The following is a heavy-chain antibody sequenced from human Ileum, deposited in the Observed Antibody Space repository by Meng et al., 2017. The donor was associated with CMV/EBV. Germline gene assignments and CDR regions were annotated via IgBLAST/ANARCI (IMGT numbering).Heavy chain of an antibody. CDR2: ITTYNGNT. CDR1: GYTFHCFG. CDR3: GRIRPFFDY. Sequence: VTCTASGYTFHCFGISWVRQPPGQGGEWMGCITTYNGNTDYAQKFQGRVTMTTDTSTTTAYMELRSLRPDDTAVYYCGRIRPFFDYWGQGTLVTVSS. V-gene: IGHV1-18*01. J-gene: IGHJ4*02.